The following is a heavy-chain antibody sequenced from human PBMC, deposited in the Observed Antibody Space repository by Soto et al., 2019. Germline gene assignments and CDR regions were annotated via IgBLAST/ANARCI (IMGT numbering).Heavy chain of an antibody. D-gene: IGHD2-2*01. CDR2: IGGTGQYT. CDR1: GFIFQNFV. CDR3: AKGGTSHIYGIDV. V-gene: IGHV3-23*01. J-gene: IGHJ6*02. Sequence: EVQLLETGGGLVQPGGSLRLSCKASGFIFQNFVINWVRQAPGKGLEWVSIIGGTGQYTFHADSVRGRFTFSRDNSENTVYLEMNSLRAEDTAIYFCAKGGTSHIYGIDVWGPGTTVIVSS.